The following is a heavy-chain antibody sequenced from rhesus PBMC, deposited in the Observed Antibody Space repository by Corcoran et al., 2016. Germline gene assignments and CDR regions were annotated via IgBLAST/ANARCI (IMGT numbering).Heavy chain of an antibody. Sequence: QLQLQESGPGLVKPSETLSVTCAVSGGSISSSYWSWIRQAPGKGLECIGYIYGSGSSTNYNPSLKSLVTLSVDTSKNQLSLKLSSVTTADTAVYYCAREGRRHSNYFDYWGQGVLVTVSS. V-gene: IGHV4-169*02. CDR2: IYGSGSST. CDR3: AREGRRHSNYFDY. CDR1: GGSISSSY. D-gene: IGHD5-24*01. J-gene: IGHJ4*01.